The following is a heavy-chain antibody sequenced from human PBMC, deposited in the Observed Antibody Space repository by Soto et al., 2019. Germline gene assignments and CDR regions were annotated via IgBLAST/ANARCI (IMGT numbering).Heavy chain of an antibody. J-gene: IGHJ4*02. CDR3: ARNPTIFGVVILAPYYFDY. CDR1: GFTFSSYS. Sequence: GGSLRLSCAASGFTFSSYSMNWVRQAPGKGLEWVSYISSSSSTIYYADSVKGQFTISRDNAKNSLYLQMNSLRAEDTAVYYCARNPTIFGVVILAPYYFDYWGQGTLVTVSS. V-gene: IGHV3-48*01. CDR2: ISSSSSTI. D-gene: IGHD3-3*01.